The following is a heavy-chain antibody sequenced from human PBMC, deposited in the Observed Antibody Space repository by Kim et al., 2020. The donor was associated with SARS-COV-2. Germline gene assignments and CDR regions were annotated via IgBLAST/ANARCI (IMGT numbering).Heavy chain of an antibody. V-gene: IGHV1-69*13. J-gene: IGHJ4*02. Sequence: SVKVSCKASGGTFSSYAISWVRQAPGKGLEWMGGIIPIFGTANYAQKFQGRVTITADESTSTAYMELSSLRSEDTAVYYCARVITGTTYSFDYWGQGTLVTVSS. CDR3: ARVITGTTYSFDY. D-gene: IGHD1-20*01. CDR1: GGTFSSYA. CDR2: IIPIFGTA.